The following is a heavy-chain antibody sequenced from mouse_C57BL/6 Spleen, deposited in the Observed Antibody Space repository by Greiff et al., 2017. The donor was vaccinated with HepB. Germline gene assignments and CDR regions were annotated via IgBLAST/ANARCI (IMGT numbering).Heavy chain of an antibody. D-gene: IGHD2-5*01. CDR1: GYTFTSYW. CDR2: IHPNSGST. Sequence: VQLQQSGAELVKTGASVKLSCKASGYTFTSYWMHWVKQRPGQGLEWIGMIHPNSGSTNYNEKFKSKATLTVDKSSSTAYMQLSSLTSEDSAVYYCAREGYSNYPYAMDYWGQGTSVTVSS. CDR3: AREGYSNYPYAMDY. V-gene: IGHV1-64*01. J-gene: IGHJ4*01.